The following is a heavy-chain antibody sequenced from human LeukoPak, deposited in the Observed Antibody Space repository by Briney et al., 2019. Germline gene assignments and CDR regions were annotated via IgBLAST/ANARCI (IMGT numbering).Heavy chain of an antibody. CDR2: ISYDGSNK. V-gene: IGHV3-30*18. CDR1: GLTFSSYG. CDR3: AKGSWFDP. J-gene: IGHJ5*02. Sequence: PGGSLRLSCAASGLTFSSYGMHWVRQAPGKGLEWVAVISYDGSNKYYADSVKGRFTISRDNSKNTLYLQMNSLRAEDTAVYYCAKGSWFDPWGQGTLVTASS.